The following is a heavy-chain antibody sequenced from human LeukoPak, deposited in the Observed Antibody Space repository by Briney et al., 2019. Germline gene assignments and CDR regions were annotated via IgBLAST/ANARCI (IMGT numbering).Heavy chain of an antibody. CDR2: INHSGST. V-gene: IGHV4-34*01. Sequence: SETLSLTCAVYGGSFSGYYWSWIRQPPGKGLEWIGEINHSGSTNYNPSLKSRVTISVDTSKNQFSLKLSSVTAADTALYYCARVRGYYYKSSGYYSPMDFFDYGGQGTLVTVSS. CDR3: ARVRGYYYKSSGYYSPMDFFDY. CDR1: GGSFSGYY. J-gene: IGHJ4*02. D-gene: IGHD3-22*01.